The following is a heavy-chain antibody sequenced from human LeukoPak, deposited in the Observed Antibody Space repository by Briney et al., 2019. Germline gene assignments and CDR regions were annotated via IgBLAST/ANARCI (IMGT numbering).Heavy chain of an antibody. D-gene: IGHD6-6*01. J-gene: IGHJ2*01. CDR3: AKSRSRQLVGPADWYCDL. V-gene: IGHV3-30*02. CDR1: GFTFSSYG. CDR2: IRYDGSNK. Sequence: PGGSLRLSCAASGFTFSSYGMHWVRQAPGKGLEWVAFIRYDGSNKYYADSVKGRFTISRDNSKNTLYLQMNSLRAEDTAVYYCAKSRSRQLVGPADWYCDLWGRGTLVTVSS.